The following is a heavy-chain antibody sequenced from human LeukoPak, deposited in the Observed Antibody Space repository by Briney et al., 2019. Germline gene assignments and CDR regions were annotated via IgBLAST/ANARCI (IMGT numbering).Heavy chain of an antibody. D-gene: IGHD1-20*01. CDR1: GFTFSSYA. CDR3: ARGYNWNRYFDY. CDR2: ISYDGSNK. J-gene: IGHJ4*02. V-gene: IGHV3-30-3*01. Sequence: GGSLRLSCAASGFTFSSYAMHWVRQAPGKGLEWVAVISYDGSNKYYADSVKGRFTISRDNSKNTLYLQMNSLRAEDTAVYCCARGYNWNRYFDYWGQGTLVTVSS.